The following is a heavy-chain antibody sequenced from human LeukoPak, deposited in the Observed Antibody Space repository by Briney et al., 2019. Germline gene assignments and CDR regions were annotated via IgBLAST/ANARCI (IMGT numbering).Heavy chain of an antibody. CDR3: ARVPATASSLQRGAFDV. J-gene: IGHJ3*01. D-gene: IGHD1-26*01. CDR2: INPSGGST. CDR1: GYTFTSYY. Sequence: ASVKVSCKASGYTFTSYYMHWVRQAPGQGLEWMGIINPSGGSTSYAQKFQGRVTMTRDMSTSTVYMELSSLRSEDTAVYYCARVPATASSLQRGAFDVWGPGTMVTVSS. V-gene: IGHV1-46*01.